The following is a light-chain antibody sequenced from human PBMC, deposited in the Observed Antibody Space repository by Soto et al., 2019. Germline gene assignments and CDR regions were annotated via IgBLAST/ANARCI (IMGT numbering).Light chain of an antibody. V-gene: IGLV2-23*01. Sequence: QSALTQPASVSGSPGQSITISCTGTSSDFGSYNLVSWYQQHPGKAPKLMIYEDSTRPSGVSNRFSGSKSGNTASLTISGLQAEDDADYYCCSYAGSSTYVFGTGTQLTVL. CDR2: EDS. CDR3: CSYAGSSTYV. J-gene: IGLJ1*01. CDR1: SSDFGSYNL.